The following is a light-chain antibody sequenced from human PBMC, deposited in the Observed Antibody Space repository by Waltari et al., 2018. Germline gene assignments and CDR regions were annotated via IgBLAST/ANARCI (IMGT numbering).Light chain of an antibody. V-gene: IGLV2-14*03. CDR1: SSDVGAYNY. CDR2: DVS. J-gene: IGLJ2*01. CDR3: SSYISSSTLEL. Sequence: QSALTQPASVSGSPGPSITISCTGPSSDVGAYNYVSWYQQHPGKAPKLIIFDVSNRPSGVSNRFSGSKSGNTASLTISGLQAEDEADYYCSSYISSSTLELFGGGTSLTV.